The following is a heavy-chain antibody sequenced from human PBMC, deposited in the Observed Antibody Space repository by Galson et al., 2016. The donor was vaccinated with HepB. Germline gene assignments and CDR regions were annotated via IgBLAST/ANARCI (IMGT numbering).Heavy chain of an antibody. J-gene: IGHJ3*02. D-gene: IGHD4-23*01. CDR1: GLSVSSNY. V-gene: IGHV3-53*01. Sequence: SLRLSCAASGLSVSSNYMSWLRQAPGKGLEWVSVMYIDGNAYYADTVKGRFTLPRDNSQNTVYLQMSSLRGEDTAMYYCARDPPVGTAGGLDIWGHGTMGSVSS. CDR3: ARDPPVGTAGGLDI. CDR2: MYIDGNA.